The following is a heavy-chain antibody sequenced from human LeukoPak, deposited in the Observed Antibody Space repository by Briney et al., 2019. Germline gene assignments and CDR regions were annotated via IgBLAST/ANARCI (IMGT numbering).Heavy chain of an antibody. V-gene: IGHV3-21*01. J-gene: IGHJ4*02. CDR3: ARDRVTAISPFVY. D-gene: IGHD2-21*02. Sequence: GGSLRLSCAASGFTFSSYSMNWVRQAPGKGLEGVSAISSSSSYIYYADSVKGRFTISRDNAKNSLYLQMNSLRAEDTAVYYCARDRVTAISPFVYWGQGTLVTVSS. CDR1: GFTFSSYS. CDR2: ISSSSSYI.